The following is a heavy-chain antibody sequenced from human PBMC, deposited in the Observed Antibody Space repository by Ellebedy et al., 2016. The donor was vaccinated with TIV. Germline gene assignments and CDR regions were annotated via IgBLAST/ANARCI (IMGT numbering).Heavy chain of an antibody. D-gene: IGHD2-2*01. CDR1: GYNFTSFD. J-gene: IGHJ4*02. V-gene: IGHV1-8*01. CDR2: MSPKSGKT. Sequence: ASVKVSXKASGYNFTSFDINWVRQAAGQGLEWMGWMSPKSGKTGFAQQFQGRVAMTRDTSISTAYMELASLTSEDTAVYYCARCPRGNATKDYWGQGTLVTVSS. CDR3: ARCPRGNATKDY.